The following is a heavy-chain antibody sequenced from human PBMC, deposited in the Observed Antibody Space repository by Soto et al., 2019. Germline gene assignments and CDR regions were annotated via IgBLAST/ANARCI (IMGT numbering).Heavy chain of an antibody. V-gene: IGHV1-18*01. J-gene: IGHJ3*02. CDR2: ISAYNGNT. D-gene: IGHD2-15*01. Sequence: GASVKVSCKASGYTFTSYGISWVRQAPGQGIERMGWISAYNGNTNYAQKLQGRVTMTTDTSTSTAYMELRSLRSDDTAVYYCARDDTHSVVVDAFDIWAQGKMVTVSS. CDR3: ARDDTHSVVVDAFDI. CDR1: GYTFTSYG.